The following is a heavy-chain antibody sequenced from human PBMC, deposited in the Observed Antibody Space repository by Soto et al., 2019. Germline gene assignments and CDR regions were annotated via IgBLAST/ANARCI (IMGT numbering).Heavy chain of an antibody. V-gene: IGHV1-18*01. CDR1: GFTFTSSA. Sequence: ASVKVSCKASGFTFTSSAVRWVRQAHGQGLEWMGWIVVYNGNTNYAQKLQGRVTMTTDTSTSTAYMELRSLRSDDTAVYYCARVPWNAVPRSAPWGQGTLVPVSP. J-gene: IGHJ5*02. D-gene: IGHD1-1*01. CDR3: ARVPWNAVPRSAP. CDR2: IVVYNGNT.